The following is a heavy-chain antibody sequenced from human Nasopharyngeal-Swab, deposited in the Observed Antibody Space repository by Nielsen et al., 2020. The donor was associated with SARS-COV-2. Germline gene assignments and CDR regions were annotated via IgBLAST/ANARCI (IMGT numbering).Heavy chain of an antibody. CDR1: GYTFTGYY. V-gene: IGHV1-2*02. CDR3: ARVGLVGARYYYGMDV. CDR2: INPNSGGT. Sequence: ASVKVSCKASGYTFTGYYMHWVRQAPGQGLEWMGWINPNSGGTNYAQKFQGRVTMTMDTSISTAYMELSRLRSDDTAVYYCARVGLVGARYYYGMDVWGQGTTVTVSS. D-gene: IGHD1-26*01. J-gene: IGHJ6*02.